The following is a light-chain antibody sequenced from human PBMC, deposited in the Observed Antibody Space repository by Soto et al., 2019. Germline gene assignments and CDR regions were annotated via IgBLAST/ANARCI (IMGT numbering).Light chain of an antibody. CDR3: QSYDSTLSARYV. CDR2: RND. J-gene: IGLJ1*01. Sequence: QSVVTQPPSASATPGQRVIISCSGSSSNVGRNNVHWYQQFPGTAPKLLIYRNDQRPSGVPDRFSGSKSGTSASLAISGLRSEDEADYYCQSYDSTLSARYVFGTGTKLTVL. CDR1: SSNVGRNN. V-gene: IGLV1-47*01.